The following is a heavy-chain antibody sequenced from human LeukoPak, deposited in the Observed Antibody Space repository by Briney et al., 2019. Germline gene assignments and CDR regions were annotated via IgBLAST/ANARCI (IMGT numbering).Heavy chain of an antibody. J-gene: IGHJ4*02. D-gene: IGHD3-22*01. V-gene: IGHV3-74*01. CDR1: GFTFSSYW. CDR3: ARDGVYYYDSSGYYYGPY. CDR2: INSDGSST. Sequence: PPGGSLRLSCAASGFTFSSYWMHWVRQAPGKGLVWVSRINSDGSSTCYADSVKGRFTISRDNAKNTLYLQMNSLRAEDTAVYYCARDGVYYYDSSGYYYGPYWGQGTLVTVSS.